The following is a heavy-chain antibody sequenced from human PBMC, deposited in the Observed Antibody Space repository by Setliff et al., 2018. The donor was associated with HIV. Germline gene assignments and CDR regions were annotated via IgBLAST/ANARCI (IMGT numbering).Heavy chain of an antibody. J-gene: IGHJ3*02. D-gene: IGHD3-22*01. CDR3: ARRGGYTYYYDSSGYHRGPNDAFDI. V-gene: IGHV4-34*01. Sequence: SETLSLTCAVYGGSFSGYYWSWIRQPPGKGLEWIGEISHSGSTNYNPSLKSRVTISVDTSKNQFSLKLSSVTAADTAVYYCARRGGYTYYYDSSGYHRGPNDAFDIWGQGTMVTVS. CDR2: ISHSGST. CDR1: GGSFSGYY.